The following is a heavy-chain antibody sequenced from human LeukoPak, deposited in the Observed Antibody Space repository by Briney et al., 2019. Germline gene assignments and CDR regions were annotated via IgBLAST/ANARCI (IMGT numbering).Heavy chain of an antibody. CDR1: GFTFSSYW. V-gene: IGHV3-7*01. Sequence: GGSLRLSCAASGFTFSSYWMSWVRQAPGKGLEWVANIKQDGSEKYYVNSVKGRFTICRDNAKNSLYLQMNSLRAEDTAVYYCAREYYDILTGYYTPFDYWGQGTLVTVSS. J-gene: IGHJ4*02. CDR2: IKQDGSEK. CDR3: AREYYDILTGYYTPFDY. D-gene: IGHD3-9*01.